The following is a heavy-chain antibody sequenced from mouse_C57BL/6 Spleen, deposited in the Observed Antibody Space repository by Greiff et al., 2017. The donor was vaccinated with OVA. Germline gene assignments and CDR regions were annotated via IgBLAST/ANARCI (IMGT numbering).Heavy chain of an antibody. J-gene: IGHJ3*01. CDR1: GYSFTSGYY. D-gene: IGHD2-4*01. Sequence: EVQLKESGPGLVKPSQSLSLTCSVTGYSFTSGYYWNWIRQFPENKLEWMVYIRYDGSNNYNPSLKNRISITRDTSKNQFFLKLNSVTTEDTATYYCARGIYYDYDDGFPFAYWGQGTLVTVSA. V-gene: IGHV3-6*01. CDR3: ARGIYYDYDDGFPFAY. CDR2: IRYDGSN.